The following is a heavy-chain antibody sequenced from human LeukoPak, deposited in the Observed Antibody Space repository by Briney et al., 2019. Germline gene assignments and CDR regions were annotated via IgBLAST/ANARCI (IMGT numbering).Heavy chain of an antibody. V-gene: IGHV3-11*04. D-gene: IGHD3-22*01. Sequence: GGSLRLSCAASGFTFSDYYMSWIRQAPGKGLEWLSYISSSGTTIYYADSVRGRFTISRDNAKNSLYLQMNSLRAEDTAVYYCESSYYDSSGYSDYWGQGTLVTVSS. J-gene: IGHJ4*02. CDR1: GFTFSDYY. CDR2: ISSSGTTI. CDR3: ESSYYDSSGYSDY.